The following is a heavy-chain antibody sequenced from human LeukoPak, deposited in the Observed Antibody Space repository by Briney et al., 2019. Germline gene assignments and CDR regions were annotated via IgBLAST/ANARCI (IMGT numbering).Heavy chain of an antibody. Sequence: GGSLRLSCAASGFTFSTYAMTWVRQAPGKGLEWVSAISGGGTTYYADSVKGRFTISRDNSKNTLYLQMNSLRAEDTAVYYCAKDDDSSGYCGLYNWFDPWGQETLVTVSS. D-gene: IGHD3-22*01. CDR3: AKDDDSSGYCGLYNWFDP. CDR1: GFTFSTYA. V-gene: IGHV3-23*01. J-gene: IGHJ5*02. CDR2: ISGGGTT.